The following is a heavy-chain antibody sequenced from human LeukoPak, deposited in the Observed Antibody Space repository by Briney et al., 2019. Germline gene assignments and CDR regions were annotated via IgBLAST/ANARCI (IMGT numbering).Heavy chain of an antibody. J-gene: IGHJ4*02. CDR3: ASGARYSYGFGY. V-gene: IGHV4-59*08. D-gene: IGHD5-18*01. CDR1: GGSISSYY. CDR2: IYYSGST. Sequence: SETLSLTCTVSGGSISSYYWSWIRQPPGKGLEWIGYIYYSGSTNYNPSLKSRVTISVDTSKNQFSLKLSSVTAADTAVYYCASGARYSYGFGYWGQGTLVTVSS.